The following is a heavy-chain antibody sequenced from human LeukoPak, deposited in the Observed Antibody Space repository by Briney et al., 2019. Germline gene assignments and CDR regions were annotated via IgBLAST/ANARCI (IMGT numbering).Heavy chain of an antibody. Sequence: ASVKVSCRASGYTFTSYAMHWVRQAPGQRLEWMGWINAGNGNTKYSQKFQGRVTITRDTSASTAYMELSSLRSEDTAVYYCARDLGYCSGGSCYSYWFDPWGQGTLVTVSS. J-gene: IGHJ5*02. CDR2: INAGNGNT. CDR3: ARDLGYCSGGSCYSYWFDP. CDR1: GYTFTSYA. D-gene: IGHD2-15*01. V-gene: IGHV1-3*01.